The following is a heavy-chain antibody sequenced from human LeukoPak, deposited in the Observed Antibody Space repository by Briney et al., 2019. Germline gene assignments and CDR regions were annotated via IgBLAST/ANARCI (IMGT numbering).Heavy chain of an antibody. D-gene: IGHD1-26*01. CDR1: GFTFSSYA. J-gene: IGHJ6*03. V-gene: IGHV3-20*04. Sequence: GGSLRLSCAASGFTFSSYAMSWVRQAPGKGLEWVSGINWNGGSTGYADSVKGRFTISRDNAKNSLYLQMNSLRAEDTALYYCAKNGWELLGGYYMDVWGKGTTITVSS. CDR2: INWNGGST. CDR3: AKNGWELLGGYYMDV.